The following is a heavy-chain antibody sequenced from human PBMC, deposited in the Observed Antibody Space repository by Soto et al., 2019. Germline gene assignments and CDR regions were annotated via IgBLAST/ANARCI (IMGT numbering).Heavy chain of an antibody. CDR2: MQPSSGRT. CDR1: GYSFTGLD. J-gene: IGHJ4*02. Sequence: QVQLVRAGAEVREPGAAVKVSCKASGYSFTGLDINWVRQTTGQGLEWMGWMQPSSGRTGYAQKFQGRVTTNRDPSINTAYMELSSLTSDDTAFYYCARGVTAGVDYWGQGTLVTVSS. V-gene: IGHV1-8*01. D-gene: IGHD1-26*01. CDR3: ARGVTAGVDY.